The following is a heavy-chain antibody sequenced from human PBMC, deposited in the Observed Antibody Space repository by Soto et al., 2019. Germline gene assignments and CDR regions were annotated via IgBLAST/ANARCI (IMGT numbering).Heavy chain of an antibody. J-gene: IGHJ6*03. V-gene: IGHV1-18*01. CDR1: GYTFTSYG. CDR2: ISAYNGNT. Sequence: QVQLVQSGAEVKKPGASVKVSCKASGYTFTSYGISWVRQAPGQGLEWMGWISAYNGNTNYAQKLQGRVTMTTDTSTSTAYMELRSLRSDDTAVYYCARVGLTNTFGVTAPNYYYYMDVWGKGTTVTVSS. D-gene: IGHD3-3*01. CDR3: ARVGLTNTFGVTAPNYYYYMDV.